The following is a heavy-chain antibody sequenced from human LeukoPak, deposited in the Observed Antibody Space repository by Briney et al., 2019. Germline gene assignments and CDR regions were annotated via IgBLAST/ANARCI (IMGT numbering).Heavy chain of an antibody. D-gene: IGHD3-16*01. V-gene: IGHV3-21*01. CDR2: ISSSSSYI. CDR3: ARGRKGDQRFDH. Sequence: GRSLRLSCAASGFTFSSYGMHWVRQAPGKGLEWVSSISSSSSYIYYADSVKGRFTISRDNAKNSLYLQMNSLRAEDTAVYYCARGRKGDQRFDHWGQGTLVTVSS. CDR1: GFTFSSYG. J-gene: IGHJ4*02.